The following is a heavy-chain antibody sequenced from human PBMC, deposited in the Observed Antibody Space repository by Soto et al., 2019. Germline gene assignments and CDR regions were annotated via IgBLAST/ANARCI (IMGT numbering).Heavy chain of an antibody. V-gene: IGHV3-30*18. CDR2: VSFDSKNK. Sequence: LVESGGRVVRPGRSLTLSCAASGFTFASYGMHWVRQAPGKGLEWVATVSFDSKNKYIDSVEGRFTISRDNSENTLSLQMNSLRHEDTAVYYCTKESVEAPYRFYRLDVWGAETKVTLPS. J-gene: IGHJ6*04. D-gene: IGHD2-2*01. CDR3: TKESVEAPYRFYRLDV. CDR1: GFTFASYG.